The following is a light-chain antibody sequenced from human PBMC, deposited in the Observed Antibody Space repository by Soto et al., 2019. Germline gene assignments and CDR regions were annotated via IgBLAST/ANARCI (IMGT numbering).Light chain of an antibody. CDR2: DNS. J-gene: IGLJ1*01. CDR3: QSYDSGLSGYV. Sequence: QSVLTQPPSVSGAPGQRVTISCTGSSSNIGAGSDVHWYQQLPGTAPKLLIYDNSNRPSGVPDRFSGSKSGTSASLAITGLQAGDEADYYCQSYDSGLSGYVFGTGTKLTVL. CDR1: SSNIGAGSD. V-gene: IGLV1-40*01.